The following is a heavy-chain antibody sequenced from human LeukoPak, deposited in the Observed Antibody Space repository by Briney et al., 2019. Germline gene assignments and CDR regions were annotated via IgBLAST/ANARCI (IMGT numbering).Heavy chain of an antibody. CDR3: ARDQYTNSGNWFDP. D-gene: IGHD7-27*01. CDR2: ITGTGGTT. CDR1: GFTFSSYA. J-gene: IGHJ5*02. Sequence: GGSLRLSCAASGFTFSSYAMSWVRQAPGKGLEWVSTITGTGGTTYYADSVKGRFSTSRDNAKNTLYLQMNSLRAEDTAVYFCARDQYTNSGNWFDPWGQGTLVTVSS. V-gene: IGHV3-23*01.